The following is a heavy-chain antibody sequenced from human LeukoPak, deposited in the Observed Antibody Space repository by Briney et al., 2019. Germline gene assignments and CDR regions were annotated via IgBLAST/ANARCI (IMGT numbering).Heavy chain of an antibody. CDR2: ISAYSGNT. Sequence: GASVKVSCKASGYTFTSYGISWVRQAPGQGLEWMGWISAYSGNTNYAQKLQGRVTMTTDTSTSTAYMELRSLRSDDAAVYYCARGPGPADDGGGYCFDYWGQGTLVTVSS. D-gene: IGHD3-22*01. CDR3: ARGPGPADDGGGYCFDY. CDR1: GYTFTSYG. J-gene: IGHJ4*02. V-gene: IGHV1-18*01.